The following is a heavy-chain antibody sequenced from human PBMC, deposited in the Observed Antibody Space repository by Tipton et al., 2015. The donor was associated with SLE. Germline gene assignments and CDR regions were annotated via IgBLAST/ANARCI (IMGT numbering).Heavy chain of an antibody. CDR3: ARDRPFRKMTTVTSLAFDI. CDR1: GGSISSYY. D-gene: IGHD4-17*01. Sequence: TLSLTCTVSGGSISSYYWSWIRQPPGKGLEWIGYIYYSGRTNYNPSLKSRVTISVDTSKNQFSLKLSSVTAADTAVYYCARDRPFRKMTTVTSLAFDIWGQGTMVTVSS. CDR2: IYYSGRT. J-gene: IGHJ3*02. V-gene: IGHV4-59*01.